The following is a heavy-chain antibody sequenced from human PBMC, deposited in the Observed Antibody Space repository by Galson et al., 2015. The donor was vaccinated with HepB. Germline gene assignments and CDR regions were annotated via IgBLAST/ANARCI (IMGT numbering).Heavy chain of an antibody. D-gene: IGHD3-3*01. J-gene: IGHJ6*02. Sequence: SLRLSCAPSGFTFSSFGMHWVRQAPGKGLEWVAVISYDGSNRYYADSVKGRFTISRDKPKDTLYLQMNTLRAEDTGVYYCAKDITVFGVVITDYGMDVWGQGTTVTVSS. CDR1: GFTFSSFG. CDR2: ISYDGSNR. CDR3: AKDITVFGVVITDYGMDV. V-gene: IGHV3-30*18.